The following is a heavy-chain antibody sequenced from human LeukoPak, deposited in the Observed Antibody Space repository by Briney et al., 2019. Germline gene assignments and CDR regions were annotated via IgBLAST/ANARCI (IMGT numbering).Heavy chain of an antibody. D-gene: IGHD5-12*01. CDR1: GGSISTYY. CDR2: IYYSGST. CDR3: ARETSGYDLRGTFDY. Sequence: PSETLSLTCTVSGGSISTYYWSWIRQPPGKGLEWIGNIYYSGSTNYNPSLTSRVTISVNTSKNQFSLKLSSVTAADTAVYYCARETSGYDLRGTFDYWGQGTLVTVSS. J-gene: IGHJ4*02. V-gene: IGHV4-59*12.